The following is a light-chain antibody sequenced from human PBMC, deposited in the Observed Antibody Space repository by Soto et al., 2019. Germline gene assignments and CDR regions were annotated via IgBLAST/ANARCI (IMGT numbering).Light chain of an antibody. Sequence: EIVLTQSPATLSLSPGERATVSCRASESVNSHLAWYQQKPGQAPRLLIYDASNRATGIPARFSGSGSGTDFTLTISSLEPEDFAVYYCQQRSDWPLPFGPGTKLDIK. CDR2: DAS. V-gene: IGKV3-11*01. CDR1: ESVNSH. CDR3: QQRSDWPLP. J-gene: IGKJ3*01.